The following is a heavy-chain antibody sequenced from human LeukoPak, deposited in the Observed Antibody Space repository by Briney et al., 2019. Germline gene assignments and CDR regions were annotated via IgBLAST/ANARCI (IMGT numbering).Heavy chain of an antibody. CDR2: ISDSGAVT. D-gene: IGHD2-15*01. CDR3: ANPCSGGTCFPHW. Sequence: GGSLTLSWAASGFIFSSYAMSWVRQAPGKGLEWVSGISDSGAVTYYADSVKGRFTISRDNSKNTLYLQMNSLRVEDTAVYYCANPCSGGTCFPHWWGQGTLVTVSS. CDR1: GFIFSSYA. J-gene: IGHJ4*02. V-gene: IGHV3-23*01.